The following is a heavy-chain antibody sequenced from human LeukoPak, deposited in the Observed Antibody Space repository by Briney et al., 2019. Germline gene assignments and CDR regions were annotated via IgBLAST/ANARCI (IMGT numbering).Heavy chain of an antibody. CDR2: ISSSGDKK. D-gene: IGHD3-16*01. Sequence: AGGSLRLSCAASGFIFSDYYMRWIRQAPGKGLECVSYISSSGDKKYYADSVKGRFTISRDNTKNSLYLQMNSLRAEDTAVHYCARFYAENYCDYWGQGTLVTVSS. CDR3: ARFYAENYCDY. CDR1: GFIFSDYY. J-gene: IGHJ4*02. V-gene: IGHV3-11*04.